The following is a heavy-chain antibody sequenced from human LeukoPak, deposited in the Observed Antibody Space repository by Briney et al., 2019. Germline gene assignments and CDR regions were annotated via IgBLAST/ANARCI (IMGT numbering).Heavy chain of an antibody. J-gene: IGHJ4*02. D-gene: IGHD3-10*01. CDR2: IYYSGST. Sequence: PSETLSLTCTVSGGSISSGGYYWSWIRQHPGKGLEWIGYIYYSGSTYYNPSLKSRVTISVDTSKNQFSLKLSSVTAADTAVYYCARCYYGSGSCSFDYWGQGTLVTVSS. CDR1: GGSISSGGYY. CDR3: ARCYYGSGSCSFDY. V-gene: IGHV4-31*03.